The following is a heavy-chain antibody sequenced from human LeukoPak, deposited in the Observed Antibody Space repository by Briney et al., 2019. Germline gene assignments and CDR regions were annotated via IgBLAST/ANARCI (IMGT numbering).Heavy chain of an antibody. CDR3: ARDSGYKIDY. Sequence: PGGSLRLSCAASGFTFSSYSMNWVRQAPGRGLEWVSYISSSSSTIYYADSVKGRFTISRDNAKNSLYLQMNSLRAEDTAVYYCARDSGYKIDYWGQGTLVTVSS. J-gene: IGHJ4*02. CDR2: ISSSSSTI. CDR1: GFTFSSYS. D-gene: IGHD3-22*01. V-gene: IGHV3-48*04.